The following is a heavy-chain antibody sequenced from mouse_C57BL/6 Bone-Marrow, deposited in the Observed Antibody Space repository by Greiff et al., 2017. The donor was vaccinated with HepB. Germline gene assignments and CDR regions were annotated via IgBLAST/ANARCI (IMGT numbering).Heavy chain of an antibody. CDR3: ARMGDYAFDY. J-gene: IGHJ2*01. CDR1: GFTFSDYG. CDR2: ISSGSSTI. V-gene: IGHV5-17*01. D-gene: IGHD2-4*01. Sequence: EVKLVESGGGLVQPGGSLKLSCAASGFTFSDYGMAWVRQAPEKGLEWVAYISSGSSTIYYADTVKGRFTISRDNAKNTLFLQMTSLRSEDTAMYYCARMGDYAFDYWGQGTTLTVSS.